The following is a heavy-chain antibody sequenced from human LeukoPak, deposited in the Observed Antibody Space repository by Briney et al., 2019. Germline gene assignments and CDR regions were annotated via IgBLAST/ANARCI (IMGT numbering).Heavy chain of an antibody. CDR2: VYSTGNV. D-gene: IGHD3-10*01. CDR1: GVSVNSRSFF. J-gene: IGHJ4*02. V-gene: IGHV4-39*02. CDR3: VRGAMVSKPGEL. Sequence: SETLSLTCSVSGVSVNSRSFFWNWVRQPPGKGLEWIGSVYSTGNVYQSPSLQSQAAISVDASNNSFSLTLQSVTAADTAVYFCVRGAMVSKPGELWGPGTLVIVSS.